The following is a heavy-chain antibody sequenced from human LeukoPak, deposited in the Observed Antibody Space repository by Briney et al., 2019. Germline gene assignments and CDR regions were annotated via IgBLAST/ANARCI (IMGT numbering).Heavy chain of an antibody. CDR3: ATHQVESGNYFGYAFDI. Sequence: GGSLRLSCAASGFTFSSYAMSWVRQAPGKGLEWVSAISGSGVSTYYADSVKDRFTISRDNSKNTLYLQMNSLRAEDTAVYYCATHQVESGNYFGYAFDIWGQGTMVTVSS. V-gene: IGHV3-23*01. J-gene: IGHJ3*02. CDR1: GFTFSSYA. CDR2: ISGSGVST. D-gene: IGHD1-26*01.